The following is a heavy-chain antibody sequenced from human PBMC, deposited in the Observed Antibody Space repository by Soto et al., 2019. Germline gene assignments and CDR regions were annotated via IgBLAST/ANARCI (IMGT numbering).Heavy chain of an antibody. Sequence: PGESLKISCKGSGYSFTSYWIGWVRQMPGKGLEWMGIIYPGDSDTRYSPSFQGQVTISADKSISTAYLQWSSLKASDTAMYYCVRHTVTTSHYYYYMDVWGKGTTVTVSS. CDR2: IYPGDSDT. CDR1: GYSFTSYW. D-gene: IGHD4-17*01. J-gene: IGHJ6*03. CDR3: VRHTVTTSHYYYYMDV. V-gene: IGHV5-51*01.